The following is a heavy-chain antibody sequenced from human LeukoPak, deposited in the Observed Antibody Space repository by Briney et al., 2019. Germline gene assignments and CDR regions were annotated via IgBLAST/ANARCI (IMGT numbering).Heavy chain of an antibody. CDR3: ARDLDYYDSSGYRNWFDP. CDR1: GGSISSGDYY. V-gene: IGHV4-30-4*08. Sequence: SETLSLTCTVSGGSISSGDYYWSWIRQPPGKGLEWIGYIYYSGSTYYNPSLKSRVTISVDTSKNQFSLKLNSVTAADTAVYYCARDLDYYDSSGYRNWFDPWGQGTLVTVSS. CDR2: IYYSGST. D-gene: IGHD3-22*01. J-gene: IGHJ5*02.